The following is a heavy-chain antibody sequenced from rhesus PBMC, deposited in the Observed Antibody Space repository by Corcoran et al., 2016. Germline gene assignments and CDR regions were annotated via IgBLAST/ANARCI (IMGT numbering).Heavy chain of an antibody. CDR2: VYGSGGSN. Sequence: QVQLQESGPAVVRASETLSLSCAVSGGSISGHTWCGWIRQFPGKGLDWIVDVYGSGGSNEYNPSLMVRITSSIDTSKTEFSMTLRSGTAADPAIYFCARTSGYASGSFVVWGAGVMVAVSS. D-gene: IGHD6-31*01. J-gene: IGHJ5-1*01. CDR1: GGSISGHTW. V-gene: IGHV4-93*02. CDR3: ARTSGYASGSFVV.